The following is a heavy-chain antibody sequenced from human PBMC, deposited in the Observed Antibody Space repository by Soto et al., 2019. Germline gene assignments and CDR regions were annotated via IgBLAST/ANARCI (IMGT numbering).Heavy chain of an antibody. V-gene: IGHV3-9*01. D-gene: IGHD2-2*01. CDR3: AKDTTEGYCSSTSCSGSAVDI. J-gene: IGHJ3*02. CDR1: GFTFDEYA. Sequence: GGSLRLSCAASGFTFDEYAMHWVRQAPGKGLEWVSGISWNSGSIGYADFVKGRFTISRDNAKNSLYLQMNSLRAEDTALYYCAKDTTEGYCSSTSCSGSAVDIWGQGTMVTVSS. CDR2: ISWNSGSI.